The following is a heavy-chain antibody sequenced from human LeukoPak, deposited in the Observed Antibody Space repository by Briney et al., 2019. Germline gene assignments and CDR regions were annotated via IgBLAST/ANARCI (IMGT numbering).Heavy chain of an antibody. CDR2: INHSGST. CDR3: ARGPRNQYYYDSSGSLTGAFDI. D-gene: IGHD3-22*01. CDR1: GGSFSGYY. V-gene: IGHV4-34*01. Sequence: SETLSLTCAVYGGSFSGYYWSWIRQPPGKGLEWIGEINHSGSTNYNPSLKSRVTISVDTSKNQFSLKLSSVTAADTAVYYCARGPRNQYYYDSSGSLTGAFDIWGQGTMVTVSS. J-gene: IGHJ3*02.